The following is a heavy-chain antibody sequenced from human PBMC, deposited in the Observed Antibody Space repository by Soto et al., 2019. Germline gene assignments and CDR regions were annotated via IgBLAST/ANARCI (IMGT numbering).Heavy chain of an antibody. J-gene: IGHJ6*02. CDR2: IYYSGST. D-gene: IGHD3-10*01. Sequence: QVQLQESGPGLVKPSETLSLTCTVSGGSISSYYWSWIRQPPGKGLEWIGYIYYSGSTNYNPSLKSRVTISVDTSQNQFSLKLSSVTAADTAVYYCARESLTYGSGGGMDFWGQGTTVTVSS. CDR1: GGSISSYY. CDR3: ARESLTYGSGGGMDF. V-gene: IGHV4-59*01.